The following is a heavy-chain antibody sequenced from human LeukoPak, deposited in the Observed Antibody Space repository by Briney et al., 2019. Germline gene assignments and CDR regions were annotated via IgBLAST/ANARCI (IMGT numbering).Heavy chain of an antibody. CDR1: GGSISSCY. CDR3: ARDYDSSGYFDDDAFDI. CDR2: IYTSGST. V-gene: IGHV4-4*07. D-gene: IGHD3-22*01. Sequence: PSETLSLTCTVSGGSISSCYWSWIRQPAGKGLEWIGRIYTSGSTNYNPSLKSRVTMSVDTSKNQFSLKLSSVTAADTAVYYCARDYDSSGYFDDDAFDIWGQGTMVTVSS. J-gene: IGHJ3*02.